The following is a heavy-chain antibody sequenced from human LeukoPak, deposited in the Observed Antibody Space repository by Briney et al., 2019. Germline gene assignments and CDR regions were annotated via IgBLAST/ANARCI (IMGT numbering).Heavy chain of an antibody. V-gene: IGHV3-33*01. J-gene: IGHJ4*02. CDR3: ATTGGSWYDGSLDY. Sequence: GGSLRLSCAASGFTFNIYGMHWVRQAPGKGLEWVAVMWYDGTNKYYADAVKGRFTISRDNSKNTLYLQLNSLRAEDTAVYYCATTGGSWYDGSLDYWGQGTLVTVSS. D-gene: IGHD6-13*01. CDR2: MWYDGTNK. CDR1: GFTFNIYG.